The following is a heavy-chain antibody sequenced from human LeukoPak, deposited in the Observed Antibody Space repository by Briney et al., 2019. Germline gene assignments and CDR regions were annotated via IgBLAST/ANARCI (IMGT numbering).Heavy chain of an antibody. Sequence: ASVKVSCKASGGTFRSYAISWVRQAPGQGLEWMGRIIPIFGTANYAQKFQGRVTITTDESTSTAYMELSSLRSEDTAVYYCARDRYPIFHCTNGVCTFWYWGQGTLVTVSS. V-gene: IGHV1-69*05. J-gene: IGHJ4*02. CDR3: ARDRYPIFHCTNGVCTFWY. D-gene: IGHD2-8*01. CDR1: GGTFRSYA. CDR2: IIPIFGTA.